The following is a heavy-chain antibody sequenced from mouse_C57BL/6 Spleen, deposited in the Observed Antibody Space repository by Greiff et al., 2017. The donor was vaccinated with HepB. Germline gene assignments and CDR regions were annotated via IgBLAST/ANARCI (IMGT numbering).Heavy chain of an antibody. D-gene: IGHD1-1*01. CDR2: INPNNGGT. J-gene: IGHJ1*03. CDR3: AREGALLRYGYFDV. Sequence: EVQLQQSGPELVKPGASVKIPCKASGYTFTDYNMDWVKQSHGKSLEWIGDINPNNGGTIYNQKFKGKATLTVDKSSSTAYMELRSLTSEDTAVYYCAREGALLRYGYFDVWGTGTTVTVSS. V-gene: IGHV1-18*01. CDR1: GYTFTDYN.